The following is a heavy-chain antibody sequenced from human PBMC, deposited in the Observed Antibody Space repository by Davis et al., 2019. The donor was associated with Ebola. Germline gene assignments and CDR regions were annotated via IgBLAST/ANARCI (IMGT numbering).Heavy chain of an antibody. CDR3: ARGRRDGKDIDY. CDR1: GFTFSSYS. V-gene: IGHV3-21*01. CDR2: ISSSSSYI. D-gene: IGHD5-24*01. J-gene: IGHJ4*02. Sequence: PGGSLRLSCAASGFTFSSYSMNWVRQAPGKGLEWVSSISSSSSYIYYADSVKGRFTISRDNAKNTLYLQMNSLRVEDTAVYYCARGRRDGKDIDYWGQGTLVTASS.